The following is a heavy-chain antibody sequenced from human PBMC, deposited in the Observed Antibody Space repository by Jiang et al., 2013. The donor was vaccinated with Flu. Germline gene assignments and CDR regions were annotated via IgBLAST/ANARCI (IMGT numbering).Heavy chain of an antibody. CDR2: IYHSGST. CDR1: GYSISSGYY. D-gene: IGHD6-6*01. CDR3: ARDPWGGSSSWFDP. Sequence: SLTCAVSGYSISSGYYWGWIRQPPGKGLEWIGSIYHSGSTYYNPSLKSRVTISVDTSKNQFSLKLSSVTAADTAVYYCARDPWGGSSSWFDPWGQGTLVTVSS. V-gene: IGHV4-38-2*02. J-gene: IGHJ5*02.